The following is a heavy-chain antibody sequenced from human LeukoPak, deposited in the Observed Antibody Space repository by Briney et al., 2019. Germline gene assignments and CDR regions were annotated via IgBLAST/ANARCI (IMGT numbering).Heavy chain of an antibody. CDR3: AWDKGDDFWSGYSYSFDY. Sequence: GASVKVSCKASGYTFTGYYMHWVRQAPGQGLEWRGRINPNSGGTNYAQKFQGRVTMTRDTSISTAYMELSRLRSDDTAVYYCAWDKGDDFWSGYSYSFDYRGQGTLVTVSS. CDR1: GYTFTGYY. J-gene: IGHJ4*02. CDR2: INPNSGGT. V-gene: IGHV1-2*06. D-gene: IGHD3-3*01.